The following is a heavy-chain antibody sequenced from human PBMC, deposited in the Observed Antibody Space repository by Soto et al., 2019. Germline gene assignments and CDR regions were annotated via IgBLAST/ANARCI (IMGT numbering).Heavy chain of an antibody. Sequence: QVQLQESGPGLVKPSGTLSLTCAVSGGSISSSNWWSWVRQPPGKGLEWIGEIYYSGSTNYNPSLKSRVTISVDKPKNQFSLKLSSVTAADTAVYYCARDPRGNPSHFDYWGQGTLVTVSS. CDR3: ARDPRGNPSHFDY. CDR2: IYYSGST. D-gene: IGHD3-10*01. CDR1: GGSISSSNW. J-gene: IGHJ4*02. V-gene: IGHV4-4*02.